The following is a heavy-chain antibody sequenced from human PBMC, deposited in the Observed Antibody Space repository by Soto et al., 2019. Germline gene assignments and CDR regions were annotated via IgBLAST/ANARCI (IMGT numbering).Heavy chain of an antibody. V-gene: IGHV1-69*02. CDR1: GGTFSSYT. CDR2: IIPILGRA. D-gene: IGHD5-18*01. Sequence: QVQLVQSGAEVKKPGSSVKVSCKASGGTFSSYTISWVRQAHGQGLEWMGRIIPILGRANYAQKFHGRVTITADKSTSLAYMELSSLRSEDTAVYYCARSGGGYSYCSEWGHGTLVTVSS. J-gene: IGHJ4*01. CDR3: ARSGGGYSYCSE.